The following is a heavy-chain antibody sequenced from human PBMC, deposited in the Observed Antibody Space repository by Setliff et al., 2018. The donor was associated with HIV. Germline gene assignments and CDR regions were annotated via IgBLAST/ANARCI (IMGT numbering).Heavy chain of an antibody. CDR1: GYTFSGYY. CDR3: ARGDIIAVPAAIDMDV. CDR2: INPNSGGT. V-gene: IGHV1-2*02. D-gene: IGHD2-2*01. Sequence: ASVKVSCKASGYTFSGYYMHWVRQAPGQGLEWMGWINPNSGGTDYAQKFQGRVTMTRDTSISTAYMELSRLRSDDTAVYYCARGDIIAVPAAIDMDVWGKGTTVTVSS. J-gene: IGHJ6*03.